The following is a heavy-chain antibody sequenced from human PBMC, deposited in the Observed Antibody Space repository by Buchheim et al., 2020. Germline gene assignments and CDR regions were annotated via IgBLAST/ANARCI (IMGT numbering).Heavy chain of an antibody. CDR1: GGTFSSYA. Sequence: QVQLVQSGAEVKKPRSSVKVSCKASGGTFSSYAISWVRQAPGQGLEWMGGIIPIFGTANYAQKFQGRVTITADESTSTAYMELSSLRSEDTAVYYCASSVSLTGYKYYYYYYGMDVWGQGTT. CDR3: ASSVSLTGYKYYYYYYGMDV. V-gene: IGHV1-69*01. J-gene: IGHJ6*02. D-gene: IGHD3-9*01. CDR2: IIPIFGTA.